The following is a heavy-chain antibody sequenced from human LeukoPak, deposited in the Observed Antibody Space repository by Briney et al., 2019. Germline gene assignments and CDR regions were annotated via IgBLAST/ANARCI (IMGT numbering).Heavy chain of an antibody. CDR1: GYTFTSYD. J-gene: IGHJ4*02. D-gene: IGHD4-11*01. CDR2: MNPNSGNT. V-gene: IGHV1-8*01. CDR3: ARANYSFCATGCYFDY. Sequence: GASVKVSCKASGYTFTSYDINWVRQATGQGLEWMGWMNPNSGNTGYAQKFQGRVTITADKSTSTAYMELSSLRSEDTAVYYCARANYSFCATGCYFDYWGQGTLVTVSS.